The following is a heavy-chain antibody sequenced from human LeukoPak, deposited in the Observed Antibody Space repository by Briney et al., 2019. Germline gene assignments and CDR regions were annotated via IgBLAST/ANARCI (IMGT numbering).Heavy chain of an antibody. D-gene: IGHD3-9*01. CDR3: ARRPGYDNSDYYYYMDV. CDR1: GGSFSGYY. Sequence: SETLSLTCAVYGGSFSGYYWSWIRQPPGKGLEWIGEINHSGSTDYNPSLKSRVTISVDTSKNQFSLKLSSVTAADTAVYYCARRPGYDNSDYYYYMDVWGKGTTVTISS. V-gene: IGHV4-34*01. J-gene: IGHJ6*03. CDR2: INHSGST.